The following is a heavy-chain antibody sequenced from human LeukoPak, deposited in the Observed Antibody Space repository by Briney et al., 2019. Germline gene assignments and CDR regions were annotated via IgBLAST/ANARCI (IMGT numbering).Heavy chain of an antibody. Sequence: GRSLRLSCAASGFTFSSYGMHWVRQAPGKGLEWVAVIWYDGSNKYYADSVKGRFTISRGNSKNTLFVQMSSLSTENTAVYYCARGVAPTDYWGQGTLVTVSS. CDR3: ARGVAPTDY. CDR1: GFTFSSYG. CDR2: IWYDGSNK. J-gene: IGHJ4*02. V-gene: IGHV3-33*01. D-gene: IGHD5-12*01.